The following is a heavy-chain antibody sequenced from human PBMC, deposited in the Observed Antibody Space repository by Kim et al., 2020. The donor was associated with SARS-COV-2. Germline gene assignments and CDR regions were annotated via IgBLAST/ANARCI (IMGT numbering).Heavy chain of an antibody. Sequence: GGSLRLSCAASGFTFDDYAMHWVRQAPGKGLEWVSLISGDGGSTYYADSVKGRFTISRDNSKNSLYLQMNSLRTEDTALYYCAKDMTHSSSWIGYYYYYGMDVWGQGTTVTVSS. CDR3: AKDMTHSSSWIGYYYYYGMDV. CDR1: GFTFDDYA. J-gene: IGHJ6*02. CDR2: ISGDGGST. D-gene: IGHD6-6*01. V-gene: IGHV3-43*02.